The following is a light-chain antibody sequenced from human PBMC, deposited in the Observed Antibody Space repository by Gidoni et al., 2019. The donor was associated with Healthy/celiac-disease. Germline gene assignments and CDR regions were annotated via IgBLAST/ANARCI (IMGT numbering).Light chain of an antibody. CDR1: SSNIGAGYD. CDR2: GNS. CDR3: QSYDSSLSGLHVV. V-gene: IGLV1-40*01. Sequence: QSVLTQPPSVSGAPGPRVTISCTGSSSNIGAGYDVHWYQQLPGTAPKLLIYGNSNRPSGVPDRFSGSKSGTSASLAITGLQAEDEADYYCQSYDSSLSGLHVVFGGGTKLTVX. J-gene: IGLJ2*01.